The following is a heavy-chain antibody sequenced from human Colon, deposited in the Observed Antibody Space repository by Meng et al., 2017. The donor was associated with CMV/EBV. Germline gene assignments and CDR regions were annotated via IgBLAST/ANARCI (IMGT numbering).Heavy chain of an antibody. J-gene: IGHJ6*02. Sequence: GGSLRLSCAASKFTVSSNEMNWVRQAPGKGLEWVSSISGGSTYYADSRKGRFTISRDNSKNTLYLQMNNLRDEDTAVYYCARWDCTSASCWNGGLYGMDVWGQGTTVTVSS. CDR2: ISGGST. D-gene: IGHD2-2*01. V-gene: IGHV3-38*03. CDR1: KFTVSSNE. CDR3: ARWDCTSASCWNGGLYGMDV.